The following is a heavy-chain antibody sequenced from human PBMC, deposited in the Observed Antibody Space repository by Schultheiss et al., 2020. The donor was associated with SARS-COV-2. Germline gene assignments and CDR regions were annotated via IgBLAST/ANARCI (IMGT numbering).Heavy chain of an antibody. J-gene: IGHJ6*02. CDR2: IVVGSGNT. D-gene: IGHD5-18*01. CDR3: AAGEFDTAMDLGYYYYGMDV. V-gene: IGHV1-58*01. CDR1: GFTFSNSA. Sequence: SVKVSCKASGFTFSNSAVQWVRQARGQRLEWIGWIVVGSGNTNYAQKFQERVTITRDMSTSTAYMELSSLRSEDTAVYYCAAGEFDTAMDLGYYYYGMDVWGQGTTVTVSS.